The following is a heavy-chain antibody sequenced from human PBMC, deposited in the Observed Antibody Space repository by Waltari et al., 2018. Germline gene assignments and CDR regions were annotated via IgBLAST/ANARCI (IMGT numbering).Heavy chain of an antibody. V-gene: IGHV3-21*01. Sequence: EVQLVESGGGLVKPGGSLRLSCAASGFTFSSHRMNWVRQAPGKGLEWVSSISSSSSYIYYADSVKGRFTISRDNAKNSLYLQMNSLRAEDTAVYYCASWGTVMLNWGQGTLVTVSS. D-gene: IGHD4-17*01. CDR1: GFTFSSHR. CDR2: ISSSSSYI. J-gene: IGHJ4*02. CDR3: ASWGTVMLN.